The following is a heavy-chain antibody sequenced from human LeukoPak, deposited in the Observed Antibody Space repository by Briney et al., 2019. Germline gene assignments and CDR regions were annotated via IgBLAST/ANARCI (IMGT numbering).Heavy chain of an antibody. D-gene: IGHD6-6*01. J-gene: IGHJ5*02. CDR3: ARSSSSSWFDP. Sequence: SETLSLTCTVSGGSISSSSYYWGWIRQPPGKGLEWIGSIYYSGSTFYNPSLKSRVTISVDTSKNQFSLKLNSVTAADTAVYYCARSSSSSWFDPWGQGTLVTVSS. V-gene: IGHV4-39*01. CDR1: GGSISSSSYY. CDR2: IYYSGST.